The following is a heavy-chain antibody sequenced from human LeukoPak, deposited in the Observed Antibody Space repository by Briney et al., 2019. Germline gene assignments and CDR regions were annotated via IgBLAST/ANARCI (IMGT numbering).Heavy chain of an antibody. V-gene: IGHV3-33*08. Sequence: GGSLRLSCAASGFTVSSNYMSWVRQAPGEGLEWVVVIWYDGSNKYYADSVKGRFTISRDNAKNTLYLQMNSLRAEDTAVYYCARGSRVAGLSLFDYWGQGTLVTVSS. CDR1: GFTVSSNY. CDR2: IWYDGSNK. CDR3: ARGSRVAGLSLFDY. D-gene: IGHD6-19*01. J-gene: IGHJ4*02.